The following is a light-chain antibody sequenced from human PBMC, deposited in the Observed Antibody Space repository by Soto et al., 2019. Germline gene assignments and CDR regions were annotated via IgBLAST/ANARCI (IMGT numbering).Light chain of an antibody. CDR1: SSDVGGYNF. CDR3: SSYTNSSTLVG. V-gene: IGLV2-14*01. Sequence: QSVLTQPASVSGSPGQSITISCTGTSSDVGGYNFVSWYQHHPGKAPKLIIYEVSNRPSGVSNRFSDSKSGNTASLTISGLQAEDEADYYCSSYTNSSTLVGFGGGTKLTVL. CDR2: EVS. J-gene: IGLJ2*01.